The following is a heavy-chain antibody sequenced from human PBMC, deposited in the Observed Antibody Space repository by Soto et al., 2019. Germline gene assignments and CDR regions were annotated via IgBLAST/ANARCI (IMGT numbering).Heavy chain of an antibody. CDR1: GYTFTSYG. CDR2: ISAYNGNT. D-gene: IGHD1-26*01. CDR3: ARDLVGATYYYYYGMDV. J-gene: IGHJ6*02. Sequence: QVQLVQSGAEVKKPGASVKVSCKASGYTFTSYGISWVRQAPGQGLEWMGWISAYNGNTSYAQKLQGRVTMTTDTSTSTAYMELRSLRSDDTAVYYCARDLVGATYYYYYGMDVWGQGTTVTVSS. V-gene: IGHV1-18*01.